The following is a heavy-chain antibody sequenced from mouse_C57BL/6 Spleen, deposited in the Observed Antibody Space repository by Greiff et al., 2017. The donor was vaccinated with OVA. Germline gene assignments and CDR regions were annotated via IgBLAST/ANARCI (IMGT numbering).Heavy chain of an antibody. CDR2: LCGDGST. V-gene: IGHV2-3*01. D-gene: IGHD1-1*01. J-gene: IGHJ1*03. Sequence: VQRVESGPGLVAPSQSLSITCTVSGFSLTSYGVRWVRQPPGKGLEWLGVLCGDGSTNYHSALISRLSISKDNSTSQVFIKLNSLQTDDTATYYCAKKGYGKGNWYFDGWGTGTTVTVSS. CDR3: AKKGYGKGNWYFDG. CDR1: GFSLTSYG.